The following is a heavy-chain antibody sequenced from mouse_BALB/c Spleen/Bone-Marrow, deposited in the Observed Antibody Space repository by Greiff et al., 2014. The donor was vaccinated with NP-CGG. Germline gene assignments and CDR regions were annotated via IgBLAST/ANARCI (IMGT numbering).Heavy chain of an antibody. CDR2: INPSNGRT. J-gene: IGHJ3*01. CDR3: ARSGYDGLAY. CDR1: GYTFTSYW. V-gene: IGHV1S81*02. Sequence: QVQLQQSGAELVKPGASVKLSCKASGYTFTSYWMHWVKQRPGQGLEWIGEINPSNGRTNYNEKFKSKTTVTVDKSSSTAYMQLSSLTSEDSAVDYCARSGYDGLAYWGRGTLVTVSA. D-gene: IGHD2-2*01.